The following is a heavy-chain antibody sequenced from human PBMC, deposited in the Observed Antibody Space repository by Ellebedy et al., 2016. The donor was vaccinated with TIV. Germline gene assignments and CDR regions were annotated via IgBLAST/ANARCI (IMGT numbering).Heavy chain of an antibody. J-gene: IGHJ4*02. V-gene: IGHV3-23*01. CDR3: AKMSGSMVTTSFDY. D-gene: IGHD3-3*01. Sequence: GESLKISCATSGFAFSNYAMTWVRQAPGKGLEWVSTIINTGGGTFYADSVRGRFTVSRDNSKSILYLQMNNLGAEDTAVYSCAKMSGSMVTTSFDYWGQGSLVTVSS. CDR1: GFAFSNYA. CDR2: IINTGGGT.